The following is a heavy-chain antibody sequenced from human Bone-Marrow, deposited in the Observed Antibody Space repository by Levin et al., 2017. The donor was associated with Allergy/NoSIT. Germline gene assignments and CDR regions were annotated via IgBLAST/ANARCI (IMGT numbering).Heavy chain of an antibody. Sequence: SGGSLRLSCAASGFTFSSYAMSWVRQAPGKGLEWVSAISGSGGSTYYADSVKGRFTISRDNSKNTLYLQMNSLRAEDTAVYYCAKNPLEGFGELIDWFDPWGQGTLVTVSS. CDR2: ISGSGGST. CDR3: AKNPLEGFGELIDWFDP. CDR1: GFTFSSYA. J-gene: IGHJ5*02. V-gene: IGHV3-23*01. D-gene: IGHD3-10*01.